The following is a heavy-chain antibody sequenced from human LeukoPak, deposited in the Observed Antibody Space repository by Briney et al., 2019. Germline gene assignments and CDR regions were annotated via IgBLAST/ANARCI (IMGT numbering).Heavy chain of an antibody. CDR1: GASLNTGDYD. V-gene: IGHV4-31*03. Sequence: SETLSLTCIVSGASLNTGDYDWHWLRQHPGKGLEWIDYIYNSGSTYYNPSLKSRVTISVDTSKNHFSLRLTSVTAADSAVYYCARGAPPDSWGQGTLVTVSS. CDR2: IYNSGST. J-gene: IGHJ4*02. CDR3: ARGAPPDS.